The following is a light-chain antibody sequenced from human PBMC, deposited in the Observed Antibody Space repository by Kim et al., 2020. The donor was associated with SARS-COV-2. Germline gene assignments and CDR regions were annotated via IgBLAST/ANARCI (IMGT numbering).Light chain of an antibody. CDR2: EAS. CDR1: QTVSSS. J-gene: IGKJ1*01. CDR3: QQYNNWPWT. Sequence: VSPGDSATPSCRASQTVSSSVAWYQQKPGQAPRLLIYEASTRATGIPARFTGSGSGTEFALTISSLQSDDSAVYYCQQYNNWPWTFGQGTKVDIK. V-gene: IGKV3-15*01.